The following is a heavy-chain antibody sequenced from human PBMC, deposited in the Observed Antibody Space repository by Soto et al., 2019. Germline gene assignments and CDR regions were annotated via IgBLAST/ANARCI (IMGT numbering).Heavy chain of an antibody. CDR2: IYYSGST. J-gene: IGHJ4*02. Sequence: SETLSLTCTVSGGSISSGGYYWSWIRQHPGKGLEWIGYIYYSGSTYYNPSLKSRVTISVDTSKNQFSLKLSSVTAADTAVYYCARGRGWYWRFHDYWGQGTLVTVSS. CDR1: GGSISSGGYY. D-gene: IGHD6-19*01. CDR3: ARGRGWYWRFHDY. V-gene: IGHV4-31*03.